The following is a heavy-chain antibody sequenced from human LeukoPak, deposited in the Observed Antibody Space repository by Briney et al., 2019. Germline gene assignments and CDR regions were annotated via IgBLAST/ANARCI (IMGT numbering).Heavy chain of an antibody. D-gene: IGHD3-10*01. CDR1: GFTFSSYS. CDR2: ISSSSSYI. Sequence: GGSLRLSCAASGFTFSSYSMNWVRQAPGKGLEWVSSISSSSSYIYYADSVKGRFTISRDNAKNSLYLQMNSLRAEDTAVYYCARGRGKHHDSYRGYYMDVWGKGTTVTVSS. V-gene: IGHV3-21*01. J-gene: IGHJ6*03. CDR3: ARGRGKHHDSYRGYYMDV.